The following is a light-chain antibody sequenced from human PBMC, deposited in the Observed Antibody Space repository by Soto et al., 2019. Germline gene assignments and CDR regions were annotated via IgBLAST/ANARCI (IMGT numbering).Light chain of an antibody. CDR2: GNN. CDR3: SSFTNTNTLI. V-gene: IGLV1-40*01. Sequence: QSVLTQPPSVSGAPGQRVTISCTGSSSNIGAGYAVHWFQQLPGTAPKLLIFGNNNRPSGVPDRFSGSKSGNTASLTISGLRADDEADYFCSSFTNTNTLIFGGGTKLTVL. CDR1: SSNIGAGYA. J-gene: IGLJ2*01.